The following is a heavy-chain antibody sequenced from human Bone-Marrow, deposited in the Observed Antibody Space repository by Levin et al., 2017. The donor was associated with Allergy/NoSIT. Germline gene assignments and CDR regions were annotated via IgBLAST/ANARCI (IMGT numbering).Heavy chain of an antibody. J-gene: IGHJ4*02. D-gene: IGHD2-21*01. CDR1: GYTFTDYY. Sequence: GASVKVSCKASGYTFTDYYIHWVRQAPGQGLEWMAWINPETGGSNNVQKFQDRIALTRDTSISTADMERTGRTSDDTASDFCASKYYAADGADYFAHWGQGTLVTVSS. CDR2: INPETGGS. V-gene: IGHV1-2*02. CDR3: ASKYYAADGADYFAH.